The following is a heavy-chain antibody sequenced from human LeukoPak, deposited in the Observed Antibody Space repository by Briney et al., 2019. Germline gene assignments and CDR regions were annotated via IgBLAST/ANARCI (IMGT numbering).Heavy chain of an antibody. CDR2: IYHSGST. J-gene: IGHJ3*02. CDR3: ARGADSTGAFDI. V-gene: IGHV4-30-2*01. D-gene: IGHD3-22*01. CDR1: GGSISSGGYS. Sequence: SQTLSLTCAVSGGSISSGGYSWSWIRQPPGKGLEWIRYIYHSGSTYYNPSLKSRVTISVDRSKNQFSLKLSSVTAADTAVYYCARGADSTGAFDIWGQGTMVTVSS.